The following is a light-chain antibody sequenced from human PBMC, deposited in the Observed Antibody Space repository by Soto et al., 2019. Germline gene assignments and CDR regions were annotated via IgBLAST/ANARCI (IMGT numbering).Light chain of an antibody. J-gene: IGKJ5*01. CDR3: QQYNTWRSIT. CDR2: EAS. Sequence: IVLTHSPVTLSLSPGEIATLSCRASQSVSNYLAWYQQKPGQAPRLLIYEASNRATGIPARFSGSGSGTDFTLTISSLEPEDFAVYYCQQYNTWRSITFGQGTRLEIK. V-gene: IGKV3-11*01. CDR1: QSVSNY.